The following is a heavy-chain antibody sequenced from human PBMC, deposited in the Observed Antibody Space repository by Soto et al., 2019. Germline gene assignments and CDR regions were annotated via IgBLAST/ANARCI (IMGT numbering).Heavy chain of an antibody. CDR1: GYTFTSYG. J-gene: IGHJ6*02. Sequence: ASVKVSCKASGYTFTSYGISWVRQAPGQGLEWMGWISAYNGNTNYAQKLQGRVTMTTDTSTSTTYMELRSLRSDDTAVYYCARDTPTAVAGYYYYYGMDVWGQGTTVTVSS. CDR3: ARDTPTAVAGYYYYYGMDV. D-gene: IGHD6-19*01. CDR2: ISAYNGNT. V-gene: IGHV1-18*01.